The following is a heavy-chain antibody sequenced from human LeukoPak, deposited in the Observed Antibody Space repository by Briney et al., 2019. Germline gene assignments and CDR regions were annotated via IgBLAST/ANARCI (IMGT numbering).Heavy chain of an antibody. D-gene: IGHD5-18*01. Sequence: GGSLRLSCAASGFTFTNSGMHWVRQAPGRGLEWVAFIQFHGSDIFYADSVEGRFTISRDNSKNTLYLQMNSLRSEDSAVYYCLTEDTPTVFDYWGQGTLVTVSS. J-gene: IGHJ4*02. CDR3: LTEDTPTVFDY. V-gene: IGHV3-30*02. CDR2: IQFHGSDI. CDR1: GFTFTNSG.